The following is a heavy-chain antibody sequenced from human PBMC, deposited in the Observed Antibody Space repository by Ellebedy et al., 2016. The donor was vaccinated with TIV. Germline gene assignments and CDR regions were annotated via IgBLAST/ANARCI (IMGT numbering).Heavy chain of an antibody. V-gene: IGHV1-8*01. CDR2: MNPNSGNT. Sequence: AAPVKVSCKASGYTFTNYDIIWVRQATGQGLEWMGWMNPNSGNTDYAQKFQGRVTMTRNISTSIAYMELNILRSKDTAVYFCARGHSLSSTWYFLFSTGHDRIDFWGQGTLVTVTS. D-gene: IGHD6-13*01. J-gene: IGHJ4*02. CDR1: GYTFTNYD. CDR3: ARGHSLSSTWYFLFSTGHDRIDF.